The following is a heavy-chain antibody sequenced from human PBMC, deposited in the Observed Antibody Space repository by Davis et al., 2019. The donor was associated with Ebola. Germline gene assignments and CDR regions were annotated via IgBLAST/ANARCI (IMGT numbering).Heavy chain of an antibody. CDR3: ARFEQFNWNEAGDY. D-gene: IGHD1-1*01. CDR2: INPSSGGA. Sequence: ASVKVSCKASGYTFTGSYIHWVRQAPGQGLEWVGWINPSSGGANSAQKFQGRVTMNRDTSISTAYIELSRLTSDDTAVYYCARFEQFNWNEAGDYWGQGTLVTVSS. CDR1: GYTFTGSY. V-gene: IGHV1-2*02. J-gene: IGHJ4*02.